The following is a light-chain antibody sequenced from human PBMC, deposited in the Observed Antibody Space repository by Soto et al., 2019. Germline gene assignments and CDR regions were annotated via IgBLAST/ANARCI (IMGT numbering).Light chain of an antibody. CDR2: DVS. CDR1: SSDVGGYNY. J-gene: IGLJ1*01. Sequence: QSALTQPASVSGSPGQSITISCTEISSDVGGYNYVSWYQQHPGKAPKLMIYDVSNRPSGVSNRFSGSKSGNTASLTISGLQADDEADYYCSSYTSSSTLYVFGTGTKLTVL. CDR3: SSYTSSSTLYV. V-gene: IGLV2-14*01.